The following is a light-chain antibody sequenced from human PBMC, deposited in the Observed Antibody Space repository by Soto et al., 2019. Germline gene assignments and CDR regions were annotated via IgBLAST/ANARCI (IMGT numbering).Light chain of an antibody. J-gene: IGLJ2*01. V-gene: IGLV2-8*01. Sequence: QSVLTQPPSASGSPGQSVTISCAGTSSDVGGHNYVSWYQQHPGKAPKLIVYEVTKRPSGVPDRFSGSKSGNTASLTVSGLQAEDEADYYCNSYAGSDNFVVFGGGTKVTVL. CDR3: NSYAGSDNFVV. CDR1: SSDVGGHNY. CDR2: EVT.